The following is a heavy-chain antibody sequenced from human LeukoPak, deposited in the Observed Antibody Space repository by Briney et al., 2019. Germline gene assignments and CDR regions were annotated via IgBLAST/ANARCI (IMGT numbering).Heavy chain of an antibody. D-gene: IGHD3-10*01. CDR1: GFTYSDYA. CDR3: ARSAGGY. Sequence: GGSLRLSCAASGFTYSDYAMSWVRQAPGKGLKWVSIMSGSGGTTYYARSVKGRFTISRDNAKNSLYLQMNSLRDEDTAVYYCARSAGGYWGQGTLVTVSS. CDR2: MSGSGGTT. V-gene: IGHV3-23*01. J-gene: IGHJ4*02.